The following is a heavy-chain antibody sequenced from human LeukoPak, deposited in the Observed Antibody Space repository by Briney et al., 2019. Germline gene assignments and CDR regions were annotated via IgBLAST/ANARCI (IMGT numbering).Heavy chain of an antibody. CDR1: GYGFYCHW. CDR3: ARLGVARGWEAFDI. Sequence: GESLKISFQGFGYGFYCHWIAWGRPMPGKGLEWMGIIYPGDSGTSYSPSLQGQVTISADKSINTAYLHWNSLKASDTAVYYCARLGVARGWEAFDIWGQGTMVTVSS. CDR2: IYPGDSGT. D-gene: IGHD2-15*01. J-gene: IGHJ3*02. V-gene: IGHV5-51*01.